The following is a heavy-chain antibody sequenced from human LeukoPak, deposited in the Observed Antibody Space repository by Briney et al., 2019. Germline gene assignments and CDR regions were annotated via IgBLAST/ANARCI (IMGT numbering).Heavy chain of an antibody. CDR1: GCSISSYY. Sequence: PSETLSLTCTVSGCSISSYYWSWIRQPAGKGLEWIGRIYTSGSTNYNPSLKSRVTMSVDTSKNQFSLKLSSVTAADTAVYYCARDLVVPAAIDRGKNWFDPWGQGTLVTVSS. CDR2: IYTSGST. D-gene: IGHD2-2*01. J-gene: IGHJ5*02. CDR3: ARDLVVPAAIDRGKNWFDP. V-gene: IGHV4-4*07.